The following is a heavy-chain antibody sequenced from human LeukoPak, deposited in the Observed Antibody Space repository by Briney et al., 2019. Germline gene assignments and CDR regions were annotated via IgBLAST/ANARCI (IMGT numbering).Heavy chain of an antibody. Sequence: LQTLSPTCAVSGGSISSGGYSWSWIRQPPGKGLEWIGYIYHSGSTYYNPSLKSRVTISVDRSKNQFSLKLSSVTAADTAVYYCARATYYYDSSGYYPHFFDYWGQGTLVTVSS. CDR3: ARATYYYDSSGYYPHFFDY. CDR2: IYHSGST. CDR1: GGSISSGGYS. V-gene: IGHV4-30-2*01. J-gene: IGHJ4*02. D-gene: IGHD3-22*01.